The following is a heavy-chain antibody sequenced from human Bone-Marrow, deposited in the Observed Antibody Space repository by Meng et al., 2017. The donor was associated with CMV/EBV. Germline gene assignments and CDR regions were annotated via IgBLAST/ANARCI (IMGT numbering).Heavy chain of an antibody. J-gene: IGHJ6*02. D-gene: IGHD1-26*01. V-gene: IGHV1-2*02. CDR2: INPNSGGT. CDR3: ARDSTRQADYYGMDV. Sequence: ASVKVSCKASGYTFTGYYMHWVRQAPGQGLEWMGWINPNSGGTNYAQKFQGRVTMTRDTSISTAYMELSRLRSDDTAVYYCARDSTRQADYYGMDVWGQGTTVTVS. CDR1: GYTFTGYY.